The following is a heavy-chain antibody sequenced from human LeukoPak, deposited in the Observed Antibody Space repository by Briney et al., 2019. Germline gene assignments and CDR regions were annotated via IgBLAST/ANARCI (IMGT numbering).Heavy chain of an antibody. Sequence: EPSQTLSLTCTVSGGSISSGSYYWSWIRQPAGKGLEWIGRIYTSGSTNYNPSLKSRVTISVDTSKNQFSLKLSSVTAADTAVYYCARLFPQDYYDSRVNWFDPWGQGTLVTVSS. J-gene: IGHJ5*02. CDR2: IYTSGST. CDR1: GGSISSGSYY. V-gene: IGHV4-61*02. D-gene: IGHD3-22*01. CDR3: ARLFPQDYYDSRVNWFDP.